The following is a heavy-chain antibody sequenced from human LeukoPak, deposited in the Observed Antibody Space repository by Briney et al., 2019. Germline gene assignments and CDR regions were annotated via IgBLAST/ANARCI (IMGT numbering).Heavy chain of an antibody. D-gene: IGHD1-26*01. V-gene: IGHV3-23*01. CDR1: GFPLSSYA. CDR3: AKEWEGILGY. Sequence: PGGSLRLSCAASGFPLSSYAMSWVRQAPGKGLEWVSATSSSDAGTYYADSVKGRFTISRDNSKNTLYLQMNSLRAEDTAVYYCAKEWEGILGYWGQGTLVTVSS. J-gene: IGHJ4*02. CDR2: TSSSDAGT.